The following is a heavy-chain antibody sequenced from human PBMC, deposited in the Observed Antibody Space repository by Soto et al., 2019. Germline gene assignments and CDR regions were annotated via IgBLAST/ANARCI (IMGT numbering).Heavy chain of an antibody. J-gene: IGHJ4*02. Sequence: GGSLRLSCAASGFTFSRYAMHWVRQAPGKGLEWVAVISYDGSNKYYADSVKGRFTISRDNSKNTLYLQMNSLRAEDTAVYYCARGIDDFWSGYYRRTLDYWGQGTLVTVSS. D-gene: IGHD3-3*01. CDR2: ISYDGSNK. CDR3: ARGIDDFWSGYYRRTLDY. V-gene: IGHV3-30-3*01. CDR1: GFTFSRYA.